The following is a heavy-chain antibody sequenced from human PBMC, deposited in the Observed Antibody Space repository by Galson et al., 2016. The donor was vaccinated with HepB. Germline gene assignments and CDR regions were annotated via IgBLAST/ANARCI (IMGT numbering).Heavy chain of an antibody. D-gene: IGHD4/OR15-4a*01. J-gene: IGHJ6*02. V-gene: IGHV3-48*03. CDR2: FSARDTTI. Sequence: SLRLSCAASGFTFSNYNMNWVRQAPGQGLEWVSFFSARDTTIYYGDSVKGRFTVSRDNAQNSVYLQMNSLRAEDTAVYYGARAMVHLVPATRYDYYYALDVWGQGTTVTVSS. CDR3: ARAMVHLVPATRYDYYYALDV. CDR1: GFTFSNYN.